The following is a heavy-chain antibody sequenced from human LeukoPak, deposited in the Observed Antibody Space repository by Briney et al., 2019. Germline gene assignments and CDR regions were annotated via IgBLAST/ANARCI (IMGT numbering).Heavy chain of an antibody. D-gene: IGHD6-13*01. J-gene: IGHJ4*02. CDR3: ARVGGSSSSSYY. Sequence: GGSLRLSCAASGFTFSSYSMNWVRQAPGKGLEWVSSISSSSSYIYYADSVKGRFTISRDNAKNSLYLQMNSLRAEDTAVYYCARVGGSSSSSYYWGQGTLVTVSS. V-gene: IGHV3-21*01. CDR2: ISSSSSYI. CDR1: GFTFSSYS.